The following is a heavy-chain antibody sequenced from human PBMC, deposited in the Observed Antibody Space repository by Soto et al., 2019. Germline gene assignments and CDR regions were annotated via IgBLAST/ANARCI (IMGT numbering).Heavy chain of an antibody. Sequence: QVQVVQSEPEVKKPGASVTVSCKGAGYTFTRYGMSWVRQAPGQGLEWMGWISAYNDNTNYARKFQGRVTMTRDTSTSTASMELRSLRSDDTAVYYCARGAKGAGDWYFALWGRGTLVTVSS. CDR3: ARGAKGAGDWYFAL. CDR2: ISAYNDNT. D-gene: IGHD3-10*01. CDR1: GYTFTRYG. V-gene: IGHV1-18*01. J-gene: IGHJ2*01.